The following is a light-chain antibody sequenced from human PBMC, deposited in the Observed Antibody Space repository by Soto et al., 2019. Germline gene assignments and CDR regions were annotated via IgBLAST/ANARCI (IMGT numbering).Light chain of an antibody. Sequence: QSVLTQPASVSGSPGQSITISCTGNHNDIGTYDYVSWYQQHPGRAPRLLIHGVTTRPSGISGRFSASKSGLTASLTISGLQPEDEADYYCSSFTSNRIYVFVPATKVTVL. CDR2: GVT. CDR3: SSFTSNRIYV. J-gene: IGLJ1*01. V-gene: IGLV2-14*03. CDR1: HNDIGTYDY.